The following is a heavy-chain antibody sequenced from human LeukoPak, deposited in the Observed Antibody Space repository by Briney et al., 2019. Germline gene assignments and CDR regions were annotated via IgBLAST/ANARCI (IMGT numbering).Heavy chain of an antibody. CDR3: ARGQSMYY. CDR2: ISPHSHTT. J-gene: IGHJ4*02. CDR1: VYTFNNYF. V-gene: IGHV1-18*01. Sequence: GASVTVSCTASVYTFNNYFISWVRQAPGQGLEWVGWISPHSHTTHYAEKVQGRVTMTTETSTTTVYMELRSLRSDDTAVHFCARGQSMYYWGQGTPVTVSP. D-gene: IGHD2-8*01.